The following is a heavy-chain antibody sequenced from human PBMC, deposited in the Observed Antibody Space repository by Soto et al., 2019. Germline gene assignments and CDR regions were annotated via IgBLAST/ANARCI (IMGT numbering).Heavy chain of an antibody. Sequence: EVQLVEAGGGLVQPGGSLRLSCTASGFPSSNYWMNWVRQAPGKGLVWVSRFNSDGTSITYADSVKGRFTISRDNAKNTMYLEMNSLSAEDTALYYCVGHTKVRGVIGPYGMNVWGQGTTVTVSS. V-gene: IGHV3-74*01. CDR2: FNSDGTSI. CDR1: GFPSSNYW. D-gene: IGHD3-10*01. J-gene: IGHJ6*02. CDR3: VGHTKVRGVIGPYGMNV.